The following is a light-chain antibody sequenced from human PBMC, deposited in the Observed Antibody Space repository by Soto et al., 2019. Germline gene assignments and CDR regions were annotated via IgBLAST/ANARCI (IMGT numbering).Light chain of an antibody. J-gene: IGKJ2*01. CDR3: MQALATPPT. Sequence: DIVMTQSPLSLPVTPGEPASISCRSSQSLLHSNGYNYLDWYLQKPGQSPQVLIYYRASGVPDRFSGSGSGTDFTLKISRVEAEDVGVYYCMQALATPPTFGQGTKLEIK. CDR1: QSLLHSNGYNY. V-gene: IGKV2-28*01.